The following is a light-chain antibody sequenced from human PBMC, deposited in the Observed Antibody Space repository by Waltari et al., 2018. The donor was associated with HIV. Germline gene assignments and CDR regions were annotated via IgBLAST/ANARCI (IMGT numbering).Light chain of an antibody. CDR2: GAS. CDR1: QSGTSN. CDR3: QQYNNWPPT. J-gene: IGKJ1*01. V-gene: IGKV3-15*01. Sequence: EIVMTQSPATLSVSPGERATLPCRASQSGTSNLAWYQQKPGQAPRLLIYGASTRATGIPARFSGGGSGTEFTLTIRSLQSEDFAVYYCQQYNNWPPTFGQGTKVEIK.